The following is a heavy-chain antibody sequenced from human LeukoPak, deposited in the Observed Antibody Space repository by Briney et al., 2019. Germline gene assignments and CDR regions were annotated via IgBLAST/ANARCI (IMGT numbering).Heavy chain of an antibody. CDR3: ARGTTSPIQPPFDP. CDR1: GGSISSSSYY. V-gene: IGHV4-61*05. J-gene: IGHJ5*02. CDR2: IYYSGST. Sequence: SETLSLTCTVSGGSISSSSYYWGWIRQPPGKGLEWIGYIYYSGSTNYNPSLKSRVTISVDTSKNQFSLKLSSVTAADTAVYYCARGTTSPIQPPFDPWGQGTLVTVSS. D-gene: IGHD4-17*01.